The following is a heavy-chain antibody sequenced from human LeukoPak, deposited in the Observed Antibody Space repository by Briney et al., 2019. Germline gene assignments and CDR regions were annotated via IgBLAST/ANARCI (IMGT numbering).Heavy chain of an antibody. CDR2: INPSGGST. V-gene: IGHV1-46*01. CDR3: ARYYSNYCFDY. Sequence: GASVKVSCKASGYTFTGYYMHWVRQAPGQGLEWMGLINPSGGSTSYAQKFQGRVTMTRDTSTNTIYMELSSLRSEDTAVYYCARYYSNYCFDYWGQGTLVTVSS. D-gene: IGHD4-11*01. CDR1: GYTFTGYY. J-gene: IGHJ4*02.